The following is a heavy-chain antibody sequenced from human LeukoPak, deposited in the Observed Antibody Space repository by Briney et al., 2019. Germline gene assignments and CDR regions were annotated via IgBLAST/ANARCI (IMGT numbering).Heavy chain of an antibody. CDR1: GYTLTELS. CDR2: FDPEDDET. J-gene: IGHJ4*02. Sequence: ASVKVSFKVSGYTLTELSMHWVRQAPGRGLEWMGGFDPEDDETIYAQKFQGRVTMTEDTSTDTAYMELSSLRSEDTAVYYCATARGSGHYCFDYWGQGTLVTVSS. CDR3: ATARGSGHYCFDY. V-gene: IGHV1-24*01. D-gene: IGHD6-19*01.